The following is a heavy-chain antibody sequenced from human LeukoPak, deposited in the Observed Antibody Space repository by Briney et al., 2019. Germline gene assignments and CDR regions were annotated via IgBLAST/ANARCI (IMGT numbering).Heavy chain of an antibody. CDR2: IYYSGST. Sequence: PSETLSLTCAVYGGSFSGYYWSWIRQPPGKGLEWIGYIYYSGSTNYNPSLKSRVTISVDTSKNQFSLKLSSVTAADTAVYYCARDLFGEYWGQGTLVTVSS. V-gene: IGHV4-59*01. J-gene: IGHJ4*02. CDR1: GGSFSGYY. CDR3: ARDLFGEY. D-gene: IGHD3-10*01.